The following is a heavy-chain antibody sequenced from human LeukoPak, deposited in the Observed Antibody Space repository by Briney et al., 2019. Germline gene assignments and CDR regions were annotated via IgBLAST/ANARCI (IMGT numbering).Heavy chain of an antibody. Sequence: GASVKVLCKASGYTFTSYYMHWVRQAPGQGLEWMGIINPSGGSTSYAQKFQGRVTMTRDTSTSTVYMELSSLRSEDTAVYYCARNPPYYDFWSGYPDQNWFDPWGQGTLVTVSS. V-gene: IGHV1-46*01. J-gene: IGHJ5*02. D-gene: IGHD3-3*01. CDR1: GYTFTSYY. CDR3: ARNPPYYDFWSGYPDQNWFDP. CDR2: INPSGGST.